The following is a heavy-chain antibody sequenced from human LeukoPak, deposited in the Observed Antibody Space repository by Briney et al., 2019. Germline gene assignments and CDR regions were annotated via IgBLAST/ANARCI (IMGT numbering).Heavy chain of an antibody. V-gene: IGHV4-39*07. D-gene: IGHD1-14*01. J-gene: IGHJ2*01. CDR3: ARDRTPGWYFDL. CDR1: GGSISSSSYY. Sequence: PSETLSFTCTVSGGSISSSSYYWGWIRQPPGKGLEWIGSIYYSGSTNYNPSLKSRVTISVDTSKNQFSLKLSSVTAADTAVYYCARDRTPGWYFDLWGRGTLVTVSS. CDR2: IYYSGST.